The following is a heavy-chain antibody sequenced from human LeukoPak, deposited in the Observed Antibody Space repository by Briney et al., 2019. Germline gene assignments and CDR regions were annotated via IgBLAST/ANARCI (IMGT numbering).Heavy chain of an antibody. J-gene: IGHJ3*02. CDR2: IYHSGTT. CDR3: ARYNYYDSSGPSDAFDI. D-gene: IGHD3-22*01. V-gene: IGHV4-30-2*01. Sequence: SQTLSLTCAVSGGSISSGGYSWSWNPQPPGKGLEWIVYIYHSGTTYYNPSLKSRVTISADRSKNQFSLKLSSVTAGDTAVYYCARYNYYDSSGPSDAFDIWGQGTMVTVSS. CDR1: GGSISSGGYS.